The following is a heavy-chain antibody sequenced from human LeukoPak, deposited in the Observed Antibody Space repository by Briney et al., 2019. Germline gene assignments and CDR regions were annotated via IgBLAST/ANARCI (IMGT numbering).Heavy chain of an antibody. V-gene: IGHV3-30*04. Sequence: GGSLRLSCAASGITFSTYAMNWVRQAPGKGLEWVAIISYDGSNKYYADSVKGRFTISRDNSKNTLYLQMHSLRAEDTAVYYCARRAGAYSHPYDYWGQGTLVTVSS. J-gene: IGHJ4*02. D-gene: IGHD4/OR15-4a*01. CDR3: ARRAGAYSHPYDY. CDR2: ISYDGSNK. CDR1: GITFSTYA.